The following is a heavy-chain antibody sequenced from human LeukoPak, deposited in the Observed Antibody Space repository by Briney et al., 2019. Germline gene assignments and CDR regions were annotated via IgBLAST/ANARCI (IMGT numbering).Heavy chain of an antibody. Sequence: PSETLSLTCAVYGGSFSDYYWTWIRQSPGRGLEWIGEINHSGSTNYNSSLKSRVTILVDTTTSQFSLRLNFVTAADTAVYYCARRVRGVNDAFDIWGQGTKVTVSS. J-gene: IGHJ3*02. CDR1: GGSFSDYY. D-gene: IGHD3-10*02. CDR3: ARRVRGVNDAFDI. CDR2: INHSGST. V-gene: IGHV4-34*01.